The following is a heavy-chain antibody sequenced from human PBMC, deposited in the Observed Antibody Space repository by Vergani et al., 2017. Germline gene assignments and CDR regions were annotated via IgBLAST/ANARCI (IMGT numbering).Heavy chain of an antibody. CDR2: ISGSGGST. CDR1: GFTFSSYA. J-gene: IGHJ6*03. D-gene: IGHD5-18*01. CDR3: AKDGGYSYGYYYYYYYMDV. V-gene: IGHV3-23*04. Sequence: EVQLVESGGGLVQPGGSLRLSCAASGFTFSSYAMSWVRQAPGKGLEWVSAISGSGGSTYYADSVKGRFTISRDNSKNTLYLQMNSLRAEDTAVYYCAKDGGYSYGYYYYYYYMDVWGKGTTVTVSS.